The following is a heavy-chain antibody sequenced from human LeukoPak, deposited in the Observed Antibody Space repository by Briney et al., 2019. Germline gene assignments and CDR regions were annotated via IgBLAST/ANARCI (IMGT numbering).Heavy chain of an antibody. Sequence: PSETLSLTCTVSGVSISSGGYYWSWIRQHPGKGLEWIGYIYDSGSTYYNPSLKSRVTISVDTSKNQFSLKLSSLTAADTAAYYCARGLTVTDNCFDYWGQGTLVTVSS. J-gene: IGHJ4*02. CDR3: ARGLTVTDNCFDY. CDR2: IYDSGST. V-gene: IGHV4-31*03. D-gene: IGHD4-17*01. CDR1: GVSISSGGYY.